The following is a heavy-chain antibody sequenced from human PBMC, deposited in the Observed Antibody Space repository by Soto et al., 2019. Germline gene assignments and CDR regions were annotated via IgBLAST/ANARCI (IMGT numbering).Heavy chain of an antibody. CDR3: AHTWALSLTGYPFLDY. V-gene: IGHV2-5*02. Sequence: QITLKESGPTLVKPTQTLTLTCTFSGFSLTTSGVGVAWIRQPPGKALEWLALIYWDDDQRYSPSLKSRLTITKDTSKNQVALTVTNMDPVDTATYYCAHTWALSLTGYPFLDYWGQGTLVTVSS. D-gene: IGHD3-9*01. CDR2: IYWDDDQ. J-gene: IGHJ4*02. CDR1: GFSLTTSGVG.